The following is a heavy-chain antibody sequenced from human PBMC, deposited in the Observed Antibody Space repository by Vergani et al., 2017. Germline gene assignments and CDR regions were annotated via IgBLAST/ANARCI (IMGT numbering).Heavy chain of an antibody. CDR2: IRYDGSNP. CDR3: AKKGGSLYYYGVDV. J-gene: IGHJ6*02. CDR1: GYTFGHFD. Sequence: QEQLLQSGGGVVQPGGSLILSCIGSGYTFGHFDMHWVRQAPGKGLAWVAFIRYDGSNPQYIDSVKGRFTISRDNSKDTLFLQMNGLRPEDTGTYFCAKKGGSLYYYGVDVWGQGTTITGSS. D-gene: IGHD1-26*01. V-gene: IGHV3-30*02.